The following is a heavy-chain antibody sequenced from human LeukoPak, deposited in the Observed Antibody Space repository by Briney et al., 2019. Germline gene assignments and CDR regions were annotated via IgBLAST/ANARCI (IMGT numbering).Heavy chain of an antibody. CDR2: INPNSGGT. D-gene: IGHD3-10*01. J-gene: IGHJ4*02. CDR1: GYTFTGYY. Sequence: VASVKVSCKASGYTFTGYYMHWVRQAPGQGLEWMGWINPNSGGTNYAQKFQGRVTTTRDTSISTAYMELSRLRSDDTAVYFCARGGVDYYGSGTYYLMYYFDYWGQGALVTVSS. V-gene: IGHV1-2*02. CDR3: ARGGVDYYGSGTYYLMYYFDY.